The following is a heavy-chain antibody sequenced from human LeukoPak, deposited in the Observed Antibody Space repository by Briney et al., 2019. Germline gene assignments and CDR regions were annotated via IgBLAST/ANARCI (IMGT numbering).Heavy chain of an antibody. CDR1: GFTVSGNY. CDR3: ARGSSVGFGEFFLY. D-gene: IGHD3-10*01. V-gene: IGHV3-53*01. CDR2: IYSGGTT. J-gene: IGHJ4*02. Sequence: GGSLRLSCAVSGFTVSGNYMSWVRQAPGKGLEWVSLIYSGGTTYYADSVKGRFTISRDNAKNSLYLQMNSLRAEDTAVYYCARGSSVGFGEFFLYWGQGTLVTVSS.